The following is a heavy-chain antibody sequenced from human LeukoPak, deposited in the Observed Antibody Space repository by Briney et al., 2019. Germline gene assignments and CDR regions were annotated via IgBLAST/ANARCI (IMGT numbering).Heavy chain of an antibody. CDR3: ARDRSSSYTRDWFDP. CDR1: GYTFTSYD. V-gene: IGHV1-8*01. J-gene: IGHJ5*02. D-gene: IGHD2-2*01. Sequence: ASVKVSCKASGYTFTSYDINWVRQATGQGLEWMGWMNPNSGNTGYAQKFQGRVTMTRNTSISTAYMELSSLRSEDTAVYYCARDRSSSYTRDWFDPWGQGALVTVSS. CDR2: MNPNSGNT.